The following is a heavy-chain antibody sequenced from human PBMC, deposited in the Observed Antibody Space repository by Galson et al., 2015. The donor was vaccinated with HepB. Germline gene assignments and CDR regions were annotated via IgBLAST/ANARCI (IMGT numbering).Heavy chain of an antibody. Sequence: SVKVSCKASGYTFTSYDINWVRQATGQGLEWMGWMNPNSGNTGYAQKFQGRVTMTRNTSISTAYMELSSLRSGDTAVYYCARGSGDFWRGARHWFDPWGQGTLVTVSS. J-gene: IGHJ5*02. V-gene: IGHV1-8*01. CDR1: GYTFTSYD. CDR3: ARGSGDFWRGARHWFDP. CDR2: MNPNSGNT. D-gene: IGHD3-3*01.